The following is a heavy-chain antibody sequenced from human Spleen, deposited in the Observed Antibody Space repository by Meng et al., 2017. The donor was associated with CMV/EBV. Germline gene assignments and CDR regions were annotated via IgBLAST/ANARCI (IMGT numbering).Heavy chain of an antibody. Sequence: SVKVSCKASEGTFSNYAISWVRQAPGQGLEWMGGIIPIFGTADYAQKFQGRVTMTTDTSTSTAYMELRSLRSDDTAVYYCARGGSGYAPQIIDYWGQGTLVTVSS. V-gene: IGHV1-69*05. D-gene: IGHD3-3*01. CDR3: ARGGSGYAPQIIDY. CDR2: IIPIFGTA. J-gene: IGHJ4*02. CDR1: EGTFSNYA.